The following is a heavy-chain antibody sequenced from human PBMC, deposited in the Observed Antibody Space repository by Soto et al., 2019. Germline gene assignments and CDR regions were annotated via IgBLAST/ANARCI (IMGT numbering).Heavy chain of an antibody. Sequence: SETLSLTCAVYGGSFSGYYWTWIRQPPGTGLEWIGEINHSGSTNYNPSLKSRVTISVDTSKNQISLKLTSVTAADTVVYYCARDKITGLFDYWGQGTLVTVSS. CDR3: ARDKITGLFDY. J-gene: IGHJ4*02. CDR2: INHSGST. V-gene: IGHV4-34*01. CDR1: GGSFSGYY. D-gene: IGHD2-8*02.